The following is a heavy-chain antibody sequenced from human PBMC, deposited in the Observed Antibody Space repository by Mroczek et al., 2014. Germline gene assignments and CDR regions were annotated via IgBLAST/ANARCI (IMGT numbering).Heavy chain of an antibody. Sequence: VQLVQSGGGLVQPGRSLRLSCAASGFTFDDYAMHWVRQAPGKGLEWVSGISWNSGSIGYADSVKGRFTISRDNAKNSLYLQMNSLRAEDTALYYCAKGGSVVPAAIDYWGQGTLVTVSS. J-gene: IGHJ4*02. D-gene: IGHD2-2*01. V-gene: IGHV3-9*01. CDR1: GFTFDDYA. CDR2: ISWNSGSI. CDR3: AKGGSVVPAAIDY.